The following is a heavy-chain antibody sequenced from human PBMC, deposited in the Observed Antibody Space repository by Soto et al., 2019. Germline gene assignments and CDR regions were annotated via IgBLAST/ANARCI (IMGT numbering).Heavy chain of an antibody. CDR3: ARVSLVGPRGRPYFDY. V-gene: IGHV3-72*01. J-gene: IGHJ4*02. Sequence: EVQLVESGGGLVQPGGSLRLSCAASGFTFSAHYMDWVRQAPGKGLEWVGRIKNKANSDTTEYAASVEGRCTISSEDSQNSLYLQMNSLKTEDTAVYYCARVSLVGPRGRPYFDYCGQGSQVAVSS. D-gene: IGHD1-26*01. CDR1: GFTFSAHY. CDR2: IKNKANSDTT.